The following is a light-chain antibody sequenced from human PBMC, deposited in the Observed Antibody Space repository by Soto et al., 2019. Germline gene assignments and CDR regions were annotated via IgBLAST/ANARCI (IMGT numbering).Light chain of an antibody. V-gene: IGLV2-14*03. CDR2: GVT. Sequence: QSALTQPTSVSGSPGQSITISCTGNHNDIGTYDYVSWYQQHPGRAPSLLIHGVTTRPSGISGRFSASKSGLTASLTISGLQPEDEDDCYCISFTSNRIYVFGPGTKLTVL. CDR3: ISFTSNRIYV. CDR1: HNDIGTYDY. J-gene: IGLJ1*01.